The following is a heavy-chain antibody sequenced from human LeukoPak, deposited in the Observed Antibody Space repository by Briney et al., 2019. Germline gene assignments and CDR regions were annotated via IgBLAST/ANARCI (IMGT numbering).Heavy chain of an antibody. CDR1: GFTFSSYE. Sequence: PGGSLRLSCAASGFTFSSYEMNWVRQAPGKGLEWVSYISSSGSTIYYADSVKGRFTISRDNAKNSLYLQMNSLRAEDTAVYYCAKVGPPLVRGLIRGGARYYYNYMDVWGKGTTVTISS. CDR3: AKVGPPLVRGLIRGGARYYYNYMDV. CDR2: ISSSGSTI. V-gene: IGHV3-48*03. J-gene: IGHJ6*03. D-gene: IGHD3-10*01.